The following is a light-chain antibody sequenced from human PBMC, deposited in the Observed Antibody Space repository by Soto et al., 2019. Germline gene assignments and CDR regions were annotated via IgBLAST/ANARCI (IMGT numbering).Light chain of an antibody. J-gene: IGKJ3*01. CDR1: QSVSNR. Sequence: EIVLTQSPATLSLSPGERATLSCRASQSVSNRLAWYQQKHGQAPRLLIFDASNRATGVPARFSGSGSGTDFALTISSLDPEDFAVYYWQQRVNGLFFTFGPGTKVD. CDR2: DAS. CDR3: QQRVNGLFFT. V-gene: IGKV3-11*01.